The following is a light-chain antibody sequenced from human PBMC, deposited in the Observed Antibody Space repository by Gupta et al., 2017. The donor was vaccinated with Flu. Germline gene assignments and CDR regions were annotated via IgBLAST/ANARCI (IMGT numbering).Light chain of an antibody. CDR1: QSVSTD. Sequence: EIVMTLSPAILSVSPGERATLSCRASQSVSTDLAWYQHKPGQTPRLLIFGSSTRATGVPARFSGSRSGTEFTLTISSLQSEDFAVYYCQQYYNCPPLTFGGGTKVEIK. J-gene: IGKJ4*01. CDR3: QQYYNCPPLT. V-gene: IGKV3-15*01. CDR2: GSS.